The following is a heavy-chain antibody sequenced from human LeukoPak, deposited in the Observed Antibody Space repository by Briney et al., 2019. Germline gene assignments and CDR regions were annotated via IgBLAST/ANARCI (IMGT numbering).Heavy chain of an antibody. CDR3: ARAVAGTDEIDS. D-gene: IGHD6-19*01. CDR1: GFGFSSYD. V-gene: IGHV3-13*01. CDR2: IGSGGDT. J-gene: IGHJ4*02. Sequence: GGSLRLSCAGSGFGFSSYDMLWVRQATGKGLEWVSAIGSGGDTYYAGSVKGRFTISRESAKNSFYLQMNSLSAGDTAVYFCARAVAGTDEIDSWGQGTLVTVSS.